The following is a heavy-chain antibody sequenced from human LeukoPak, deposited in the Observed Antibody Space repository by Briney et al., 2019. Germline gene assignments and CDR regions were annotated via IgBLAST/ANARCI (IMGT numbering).Heavy chain of an antibody. CDR2: ISAYNGNT. CDR3: ARDGMITFGGVIDLNWFDP. V-gene: IGHV1-18*01. D-gene: IGHD3-16*02. J-gene: IGHJ5*02. CDR1: GYTFTNFA. Sequence: ASVKVSCKASGYTFTNFAISWVRQAPGQGLEWMGWISAYNGNTNYAQKLQGRVTMTTDTSTSTAYMELRSLRSDDTAVYYCARDGMITFGGVIDLNWFDPWGQGTLVTVSS.